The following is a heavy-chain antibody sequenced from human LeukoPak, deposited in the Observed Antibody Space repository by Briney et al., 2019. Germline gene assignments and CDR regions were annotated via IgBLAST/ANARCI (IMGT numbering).Heavy chain of an antibody. D-gene: IGHD4-23*01. Sequence: SETLSLTCTVSGGAISSSSYYGGGLRQPPGRGREGIGSIYYSGSTYYNPSLKSRVTISVDTSKNQFSLKVSSVTAADTAVYYCARGPRFRDYGGNSTPFDYWGQGTLVTVSS. J-gene: IGHJ4*02. V-gene: IGHV4-39*07. CDR2: IYYSGST. CDR1: GGAISSSSYY. CDR3: ARGPRFRDYGGNSTPFDY.